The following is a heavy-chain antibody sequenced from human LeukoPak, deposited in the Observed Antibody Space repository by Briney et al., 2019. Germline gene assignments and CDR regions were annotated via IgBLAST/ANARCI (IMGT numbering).Heavy chain of an antibody. CDR1: GGSFSGYH. V-gene: IGHV4-34*01. J-gene: IGHJ4*02. Sequence: PSETLSLTCAVHGGSFSGYHWNWIRQAPEKGREGMGEINDRGHTNYNPSLTSRMSISVDTSEKEFSLKLASVPAAHSAVYFCARDPTTVVNVPYYFEFWGEGPVVRVSS. D-gene: IGHD4-23*01. CDR2: INDRGHT. CDR3: ARDPTTVVNVPYYFEF.